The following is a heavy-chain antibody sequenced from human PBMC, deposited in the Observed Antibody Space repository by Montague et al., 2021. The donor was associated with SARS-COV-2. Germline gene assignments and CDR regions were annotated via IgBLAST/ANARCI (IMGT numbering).Heavy chain of an antibody. CDR2: IYSGDST. CDR1: GFTVRSNY. Sequence: SLRLSCAASGFTVRSNYMSWVRQAPGKGLEWVSVIYSGDSTYYADSVKDRFTISRDNSKNTLYLQMNSLRAEDTAVYYCAARARYYYDMDVWGQGTTVTVSS. V-gene: IGHV3-66*01. J-gene: IGHJ6*02. CDR3: AARARYYYDMDV.